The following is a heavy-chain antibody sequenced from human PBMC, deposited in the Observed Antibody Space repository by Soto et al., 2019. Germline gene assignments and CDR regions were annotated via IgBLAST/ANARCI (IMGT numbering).Heavy chain of an antibody. V-gene: IGHV1-69*13. J-gene: IGHJ6*04. Sequence: ASVKVSCKASGGAFSSYAISWVRQAPGQGLEWMGGIIPIFGTANYAQKFQGRVTITADESTSTAYMELSSLRSEDTAVYYCERGYCSSTSCGHYYYYGMDVWGKGTTVTVSS. CDR1: GGAFSSYA. CDR2: IIPIFGTA. D-gene: IGHD2-2*01. CDR3: ERGYCSSTSCGHYYYYGMDV.